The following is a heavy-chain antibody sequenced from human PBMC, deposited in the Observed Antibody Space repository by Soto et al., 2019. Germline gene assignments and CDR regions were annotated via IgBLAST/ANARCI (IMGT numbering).Heavy chain of an antibody. V-gene: IGHV1-18*01. J-gene: IGHJ4*02. CDR1: GYTFTING. D-gene: IGHD5-18*01. CDR2: ISAYNGNV. Sequence: QVQLVQSGAEVKKPGASVMVSCKASGYTFTINGISWVRQAPGQGLERMGWISAYNGNVNYAQKLQGRVTMTSDTSTSTAYMELRSLRSDDTAVYYCARSARPGRHSYGTYYCTYWVQGSLVTVSS. CDR3: ARSARPGRHSYGTYYCTY.